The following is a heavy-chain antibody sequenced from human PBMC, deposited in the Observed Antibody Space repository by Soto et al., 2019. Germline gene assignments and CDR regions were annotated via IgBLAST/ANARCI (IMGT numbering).Heavy chain of an antibody. D-gene: IGHD1-26*01. J-gene: IGHJ6*02. CDR3: ARGGRELVGATPNFYGLDV. Sequence: QVQLVQSGAEVKKAGASVKVSCRPSGYSFTTYFLHWVRQAPGQGLEWVGIINTRSGNTDYTQKFQGRVTMTRDTSTANGYMDMSSLTSEDTAVYYCARGGRELVGATPNFYGLDVWGQGTTVTVSS. V-gene: IGHV1-46*01. CDR2: INTRSGNT. CDR1: GYSFTTYF.